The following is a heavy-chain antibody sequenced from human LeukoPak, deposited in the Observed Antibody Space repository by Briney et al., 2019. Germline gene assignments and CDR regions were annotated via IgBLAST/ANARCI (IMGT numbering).Heavy chain of an antibody. V-gene: IGHV4-59*01. CDR2: LYNSGST. CDR3: ARGVTSPLDAFDI. D-gene: IGHD1-26*01. CDR1: GGPISNYY. J-gene: IGHJ3*02. Sequence: SETLSLTCTVSGGPISNYYWIWMRQPPGKGLEWIGSLYNSGSTNYNPSLKSRPTISVDMSKNQVSLQLSSVTAADTAVYYCARGVTSPLDAFDIWGQGTTVTVSS.